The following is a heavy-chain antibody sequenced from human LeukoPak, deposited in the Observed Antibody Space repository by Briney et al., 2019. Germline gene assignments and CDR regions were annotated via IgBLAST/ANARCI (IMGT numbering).Heavy chain of an antibody. Sequence: PSETLSLTCTVSGGSISSYYWSWIRQPAGKGLEWIGRIYTSGSTNYKPSLKSRVTMSVEKSKKQFSLKLRSVTAADTAVYYCARVGRDRDYYYYYMDVWGKGTTVTVSS. CDR2: IYTSGST. V-gene: IGHV4-4*07. CDR1: GGSISSYY. J-gene: IGHJ6*03. CDR3: ARVGRDRDYYYYYMDV.